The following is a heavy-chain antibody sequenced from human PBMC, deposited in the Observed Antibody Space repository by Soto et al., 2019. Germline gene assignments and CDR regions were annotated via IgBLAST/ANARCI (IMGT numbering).Heavy chain of an antibody. CDR2: ISSSSSYI. CDR3: ARWASAALWFDP. Sequence: PGGSLRLSCAASGFTFSSYSMNWVRQAPGKGLEWVSSISSSSSYIYYADSVKGRFTISRDNAKNSLYLQMNSLRAEDTAVYYCARWASAALWFDPWGQGTLVTVSS. V-gene: IGHV3-21*01. CDR1: GFTFSSYS. J-gene: IGHJ5*02. D-gene: IGHD2-15*01.